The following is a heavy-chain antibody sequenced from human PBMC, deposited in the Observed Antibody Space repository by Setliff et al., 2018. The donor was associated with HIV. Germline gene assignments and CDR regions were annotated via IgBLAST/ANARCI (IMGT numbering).Heavy chain of an antibody. Sequence: SETLSLTCAVSGYSISSGCYWGWIRQPPGKRLEWIGSMYHTGSTYYSPSLNSRFTISEDTSKNQFSLKLRSVTAADTAVYYCARQPLYNDYDWRSYYFDYWGQGSLVTVSS. J-gene: IGHJ4*02. V-gene: IGHV4-38-2*01. CDR3: ARQPLYNDYDWRSYYFDY. CDR1: GYSISSGCY. D-gene: IGHD5-12*01. CDR2: MYHTGST.